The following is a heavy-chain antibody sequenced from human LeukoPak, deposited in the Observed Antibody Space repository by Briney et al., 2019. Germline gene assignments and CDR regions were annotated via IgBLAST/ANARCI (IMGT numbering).Heavy chain of an antibody. CDR3: ARDLSYSNYPLH. CDR2: NNWNGGST. CDR1: GFTLDDYG. V-gene: IGHV3-20*04. D-gene: IGHD4-11*01. Sequence: RPGGSLRLSCAASGFTLDDYGMSWVRQAPGKGLEWVSGNNWNGGSTGYADSVKGRFTISRDNAKNSLYLQMNSLRAEDTALYYCARDLSYSNYPLHGGQGTLVTVSS. J-gene: IGHJ4*02.